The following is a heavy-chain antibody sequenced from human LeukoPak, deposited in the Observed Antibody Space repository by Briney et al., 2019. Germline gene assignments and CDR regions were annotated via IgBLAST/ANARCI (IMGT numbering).Heavy chain of an antibody. CDR1: GDSVSSNSAA. CDR2: TYYRSKWYN. Sequence: SQTLSLTCAISGDSVSSNSAAWNWIRQSPSRGLEWLGRTYYRSKWYNDYAVSVKSRITINPDTSKNQFSLQLNSVTPEDTAVYYCARGLNPYSSNWYPLTFDYWGQGTLVTVSS. J-gene: IGHJ4*02. CDR3: ARGLNPYSSNWYPLTFDY. V-gene: IGHV6-1*01. D-gene: IGHD6-13*01.